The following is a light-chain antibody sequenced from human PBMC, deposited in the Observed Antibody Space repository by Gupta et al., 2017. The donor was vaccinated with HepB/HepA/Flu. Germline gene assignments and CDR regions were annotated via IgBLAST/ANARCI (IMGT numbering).Light chain of an antibody. CDR2: LGS. Sequence: DIVMTQSPLSLPVTPGAPASISCRSTQSLLHNNGYNYLDWYLQKPGQSPQLLIYLGSNRASGVPDRFSGSGSGTDFTLKISRVEAEDVGVYYCRQALQTPYTFGQGTKLEI. J-gene: IGKJ2*01. CDR1: QSLLHNNGYNY. V-gene: IGKV2-28*01. CDR3: RQALQTPYT.